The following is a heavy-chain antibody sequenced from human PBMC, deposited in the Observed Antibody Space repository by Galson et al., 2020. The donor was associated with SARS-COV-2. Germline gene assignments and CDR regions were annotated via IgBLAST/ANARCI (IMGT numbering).Heavy chain of an antibody. CDR1: GYTFTSYG. CDR3: ARDLYRSFWDYGSGSPDYFDY. J-gene: IGHJ4*02. D-gene: IGHD3-10*01. Sequence: GESLKISCKASGYTFTSYGISWVRQAPGQGLEWMGCISAYNSNTNYAQKLQGRVTMTTDTSTSTAYMELRSLRSDYTAVYYCARDLYRSFWDYGSGSPDYFDYWGQGTLVTVSS. CDR2: ISAYNSNT. V-gene: IGHV1-18*01.